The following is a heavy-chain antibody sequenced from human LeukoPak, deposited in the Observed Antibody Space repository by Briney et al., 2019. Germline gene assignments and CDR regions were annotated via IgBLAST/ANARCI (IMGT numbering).Heavy chain of an antibody. CDR3: AKGGGTGYSSSWYSN. CDR1: GGSISSYY. V-gene: IGHV3-30*18. Sequence: LSLTCTVSGGSISSYYWGWIRQPPGKGLEWVAVISFDESNRYYADSVKGRFTLSRDNSKNTLYLQMNSLRVEDTAMYYCAKGGGTGYSSSWYSNWGQGTLVTVSS. CDR2: ISFDESNR. J-gene: IGHJ4*02. D-gene: IGHD6-13*01.